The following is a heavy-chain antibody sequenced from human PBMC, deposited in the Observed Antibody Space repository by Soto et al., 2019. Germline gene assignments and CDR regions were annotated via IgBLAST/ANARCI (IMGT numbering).Heavy chain of an antibody. J-gene: IGHJ4*02. CDR1: GGSISSGGYY. D-gene: IGHD3-22*01. CDR3: ARDDDGNFDY. V-gene: IGHV4-31*03. Sequence: PSETLSLTCTVSGGSISSGGYYWSWIRQHPGKGLEWIGYIYYSGSTYYNPSLKSRVTISVDTSKNQFSLKLSSVTAADTAVYYCARDDDGNFDYWGKGTLVTVAS. CDR2: IYYSGST.